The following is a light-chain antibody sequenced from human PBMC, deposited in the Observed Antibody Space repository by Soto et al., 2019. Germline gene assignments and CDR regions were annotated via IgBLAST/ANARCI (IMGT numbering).Light chain of an antibody. Sequence: DIEMTQSPSSLSASVGDRVTITCRASQSISSNLNWYQQKPGKAPKFLIYDASTLQSGVPSRFSGSGSETDFTLIISSLQPEDFATYFCQQSDSTPPTFGGGTKVEIK. CDR3: QQSDSTPPT. CDR2: DAS. J-gene: IGKJ4*01. CDR1: QSISSN. V-gene: IGKV1-39*01.